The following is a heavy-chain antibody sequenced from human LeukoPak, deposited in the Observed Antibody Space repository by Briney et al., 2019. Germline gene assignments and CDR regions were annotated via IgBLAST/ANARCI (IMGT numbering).Heavy chain of an antibody. J-gene: IGHJ4*02. CDR1: GFTFSSYW. CDR2: IKQDGSEK. Sequence: PGGSLRLSCAASGFTFSSYWMSWVRQAPGKGLEWAANIKQDGSEKYYVDSVKGRFTISRDNAKNSLYLQMTSLRAEDTAVYYCAGRGGNDAGFSFDYLGQGTLVTVSS. D-gene: IGHD1-1*01. V-gene: IGHV3-7*01. CDR3: AGRGGNDAGFSFDY.